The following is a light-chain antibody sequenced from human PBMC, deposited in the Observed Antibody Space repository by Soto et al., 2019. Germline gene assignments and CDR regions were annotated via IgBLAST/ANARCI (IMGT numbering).Light chain of an antibody. V-gene: IGKV3-11*01. CDR3: QQHNNWPLT. Sequence: EIVLTQSPGTLSLSPGERATLSCRASQSVTSNLAWYQQNPGQAPRLLIFDASERATGIPARFSGSGSGTDFTLTISSLEPEDFAVYYCQQHNNWPLTFGGGTKVDIK. J-gene: IGKJ4*01. CDR2: DAS. CDR1: QSVTSN.